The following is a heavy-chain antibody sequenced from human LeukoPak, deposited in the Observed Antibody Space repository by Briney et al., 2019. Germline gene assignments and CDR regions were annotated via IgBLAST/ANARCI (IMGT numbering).Heavy chain of an antibody. CDR1: GFTFSSYC. Sequence: GGSVRLSCAASGFTFSSYCMNWARQAPGKGLEWVAVIWYDGSNKYYADSVKGRFTISRDNSKNTLYLQMNSLRAEDTAVYYCARENLPRYGDQDWVYWGQGTLVTVSS. J-gene: IGHJ4*02. CDR2: IWYDGSNK. V-gene: IGHV3-33*08. D-gene: IGHD4-17*01. CDR3: ARENLPRYGDQDWVY.